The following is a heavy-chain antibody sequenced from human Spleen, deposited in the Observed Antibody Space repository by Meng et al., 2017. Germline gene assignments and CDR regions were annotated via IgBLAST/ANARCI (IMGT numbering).Heavy chain of an antibody. Sequence: GESLKISCAASGFTFSRYWMSWVRQAPGKGLEWVANIKQDGSEKYYVDSVKGRFTISRDNAKNSLYLQMNSLRAEDTAVYYCARDLFNPDPYSGYDLAYFDYWGQGTLVTVSS. V-gene: IGHV3-7*01. CDR3: ARDLFNPDPYSGYDLAYFDY. D-gene: IGHD5-12*01. CDR1: GFTFSRYW. J-gene: IGHJ4*02. CDR2: IKQDGSEK.